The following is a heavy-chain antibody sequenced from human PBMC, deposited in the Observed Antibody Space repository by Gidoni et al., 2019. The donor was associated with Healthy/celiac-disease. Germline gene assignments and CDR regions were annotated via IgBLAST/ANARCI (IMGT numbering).Heavy chain of an antibody. V-gene: IGHV3-15*01. CDR2: IKSKTDGGTT. J-gene: IGHJ4*02. CDR3: TTDPLRIPTIDY. D-gene: IGHD2-21*01. CDR1: AFTFSNAW. Sequence: EVHLVESGGGLVKPGGSLRLSCAASAFTFSNAWMSWVRQAPGKGLEWVGRIKSKTDGGTTDYAAPVKGRFTSSRDDSKNTLYLQMNSLKTEDTAVYYCTTDPLRIPTIDYWGQGTLVTVSS.